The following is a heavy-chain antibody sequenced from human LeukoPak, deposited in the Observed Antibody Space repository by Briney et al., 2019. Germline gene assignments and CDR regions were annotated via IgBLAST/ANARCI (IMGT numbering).Heavy chain of an antibody. D-gene: IGHD3-10*01. CDR3: ARAPSWYGSGSLDY. J-gene: IGHJ4*02. V-gene: IGHV4-59*01. CDR2: IYYSGST. Sequence: SETLSLTCTVSGGSISSYFWSWIRQPPGKGLEWIGYIYYSGSTNYNPSLKSRVTISVDTSKNQFSLKLSSVTAADTAVYYCARAPSWYGSGSLDYWGQGTLVTVSS. CDR1: GGSISSYF.